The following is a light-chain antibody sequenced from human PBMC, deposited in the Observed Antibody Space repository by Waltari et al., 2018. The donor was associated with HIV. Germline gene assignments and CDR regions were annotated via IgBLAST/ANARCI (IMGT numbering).Light chain of an antibody. CDR2: QTD. CDR1: TAPNTASDS. V-gene: IGLV1-47*01. CDR3: AAWDDSLSGYV. Sequence: QSVLSQPPSASGTPGQRLTISCSASTAPNTASDSLRWFRQVPGAAPRLLMYQTDQRPSWVTDRFSGSKSGTSASLVISGLRSEDEAHYYCAAWDDSLSGYVFGTGTKVIVL. J-gene: IGLJ1*01.